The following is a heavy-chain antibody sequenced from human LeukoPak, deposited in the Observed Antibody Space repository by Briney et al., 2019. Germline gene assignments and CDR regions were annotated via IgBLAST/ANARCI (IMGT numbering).Heavy chain of an antibody. CDR2: INHSGST. CDR1: GGSFSGCY. CDR3: ARGPRGMDV. V-gene: IGHV4-34*01. J-gene: IGHJ6*04. Sequence: SETLSLTCAVYGGSFSGCYWSWIRQPPGKGLEWIGEINHSGSTNYNPSLKSRVTISVDTSKNQFSLKLSSVTAADTAVYYCARGPRGMDVWGKGTTVTVSS.